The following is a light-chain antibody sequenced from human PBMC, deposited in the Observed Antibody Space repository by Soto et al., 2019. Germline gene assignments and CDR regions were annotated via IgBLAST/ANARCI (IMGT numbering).Light chain of an antibody. CDR1: QGITND. V-gene: IGKV1-17*01. CDR2: DAS. J-gene: IGKJ2*01. CDR3: RQYHSYPST. Sequence: DIQMTQSPPSLSASVGDRVTITCRASQGITNDLGWCQQIPGKAPKSLIYDASSLFPRVPSRFSGSGSGTEFNITISSLQPEDFASYSCRQYHSYPSTFGQGTKLE.